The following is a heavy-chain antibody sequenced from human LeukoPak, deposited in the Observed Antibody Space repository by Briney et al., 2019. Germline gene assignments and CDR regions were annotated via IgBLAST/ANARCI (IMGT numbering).Heavy chain of an antibody. CDR2: IRSKAYGGTT. V-gene: IGHV3-49*03. Sequence: PGGSLRLSCTASGFTFGDYPMSWFRQAPGKGLEWVGFIRSKAYGGTTEYAASVKGRFTISRDDSKSIAYLQMNSLRTEDTAVYYCTREYYDILTGYYAAAYWGQGTLVTVSS. J-gene: IGHJ4*02. CDR1: GFTFGDYP. D-gene: IGHD3-9*01. CDR3: TREYYDILTGYYAAAY.